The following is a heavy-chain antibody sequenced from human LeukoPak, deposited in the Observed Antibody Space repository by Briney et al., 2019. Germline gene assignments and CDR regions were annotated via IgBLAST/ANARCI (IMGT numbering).Heavy chain of an antibody. V-gene: IGHV3-23*01. D-gene: IGHD4/OR15-4a*01. Sequence: GGSLRLSCSASGFTFTTYGMNWVRQAPGKGLEWVSGIGGSGTRTYYADSVKGRFTISRDNAKNTLYLQMNSLRTEDTAVYYCAKGVARFGYGALLDYWGQGTLVTVSS. J-gene: IGHJ4*02. CDR3: AKGVARFGYGALLDY. CDR2: IGGSGTRT. CDR1: GFTFTTYG.